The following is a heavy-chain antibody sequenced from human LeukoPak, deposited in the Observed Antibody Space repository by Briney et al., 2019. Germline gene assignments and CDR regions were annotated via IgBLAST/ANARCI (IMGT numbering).Heavy chain of an antibody. CDR3: ARLESTMVLGMDV. V-gene: IGHV1-46*01. CDR2: INPSGGST. D-gene: IGHD3-10*01. J-gene: IGHJ6*02. Sequence: ASVKVSCKASGYIFTSHYMHWMRQAPGQGLEWMGMINPSGGSTVYAQKFQGRVTMTRDTSISTAYMELSRLRSDDTAVYYCARLESTMVLGMDVWGQGTTVTVSS. CDR1: GYIFTSHY.